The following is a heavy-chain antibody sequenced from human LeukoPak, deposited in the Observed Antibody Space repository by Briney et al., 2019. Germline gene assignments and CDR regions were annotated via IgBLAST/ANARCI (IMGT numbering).Heavy chain of an antibody. Sequence: ASVKVSCKASGYTFTVYYMHWVRQAPAQGLQWMGRINPDSGGTNYAQKFQGRVTMTRDTSINIVYMELSRLTSDDTAVYYCAREGPYSGSYPDYWGQGTLVTVSS. CDR2: INPDSGGT. J-gene: IGHJ4*02. CDR1: GYTFTVYY. D-gene: IGHD1-26*01. CDR3: AREGPYSGSYPDY. V-gene: IGHV1-2*06.